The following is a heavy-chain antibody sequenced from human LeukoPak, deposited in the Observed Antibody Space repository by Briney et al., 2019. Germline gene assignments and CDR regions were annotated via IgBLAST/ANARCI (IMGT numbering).Heavy chain of an antibody. Sequence: GASVKVSCKASGYTFTSYYMHWVRQAPGQGLEWMGIINPSGGSTRYGQKFQGRVTITADESTSTAYMELSSLRSEDTAVYYCAREHPRGYSGYDQRGYYYYYTDVWGKGTTVTISS. CDR3: AREHPRGYSGYDQRGYYYYYTDV. CDR2: INPSGGST. D-gene: IGHD5-12*01. V-gene: IGHV1-46*01. CDR1: GYTFTSYY. J-gene: IGHJ6*03.